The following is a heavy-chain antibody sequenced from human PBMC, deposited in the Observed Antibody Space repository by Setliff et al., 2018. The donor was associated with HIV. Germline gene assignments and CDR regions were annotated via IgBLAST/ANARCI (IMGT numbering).Heavy chain of an antibody. CDR3: AGGPTTRYFDH. J-gene: IGHJ4*02. D-gene: IGHD3-16*01. CDR2: INYSGRT. Sequence: KASETLSLTCTVSGGSINTYWSWIRQPPGKGLEWIGYINYSGRTNYNPSLKSRATISLDTSKNQFSLKLTSVTAADTAVYYCAGGPTTRYFDHWGQGNLVTVSS. V-gene: IGHV4-59*08. CDR1: GGSINTY.